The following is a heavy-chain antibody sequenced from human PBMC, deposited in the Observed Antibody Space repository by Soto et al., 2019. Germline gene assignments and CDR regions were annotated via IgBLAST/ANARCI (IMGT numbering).Heavy chain of an antibody. V-gene: IGHV2-5*02. CDR2: NYWDDDK. CDR3: AHTMAPRIFYY. J-gene: IGHJ4*02. CDR1: GFSLITRGVG. Sequence: QITLKEAGPTLVKPTQTLTLTCSFSGFSLITRGVGVGWIRPPPGKALEWLALNYWDDDKGYSTSLKSRTTITKDTSRNQVVLTMNNMDPSDTATDYFAHTMAPRIFYYWGQGTLVTVSS.